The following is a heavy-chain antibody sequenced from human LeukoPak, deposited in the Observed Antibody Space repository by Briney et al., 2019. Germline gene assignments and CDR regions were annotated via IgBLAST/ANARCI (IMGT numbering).Heavy chain of an antibody. Sequence: GGSLRLSCATSGFTFTAYGLHWVRQAPGMGLEWVAVVWVDGNNKFYADSVKGRFTISRDNSRSTLYLHMNSLRDDDTAAYYCAKAARLGPSHFDYWGQGTLVTVSS. CDR3: AKAARLGPSHFDY. J-gene: IGHJ4*02. CDR1: GFTFTAYG. D-gene: IGHD6-25*01. CDR2: VWVDGNNK. V-gene: IGHV3-33*03.